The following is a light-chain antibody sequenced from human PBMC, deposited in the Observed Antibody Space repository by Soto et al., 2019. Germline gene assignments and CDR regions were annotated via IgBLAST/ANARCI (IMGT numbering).Light chain of an antibody. CDR2: GAS. CDR3: QQYNNWPGT. J-gene: IGKJ1*01. Sequence: EIVLTQSPATLSLSPGERATLSCRASQGVSSYLAWYQQKPGQAPRLLIYGASTRATGIPARFSASGSGTEFTLSISSLQSEDFAVFYCQQYNNWPGTFGQGTKVDI. CDR1: QGVSSY. V-gene: IGKV3-15*01.